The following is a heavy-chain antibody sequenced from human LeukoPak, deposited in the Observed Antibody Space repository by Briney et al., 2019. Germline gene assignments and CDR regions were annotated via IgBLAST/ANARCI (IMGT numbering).Heavy chain of an antibody. D-gene: IGHD2-15*01. CDR3: VRGFCRGDSFYSAEYFQH. Sequence: SETLSLTCDVYGDSFSGYYWTWIRQTPEKGLEWIGEVIHNGSRSVNPSLESRVTISVDTSKNQFSLKLTSVTAADTSVYYCVRGFCRGDSFYSAEYFQHWGQGTLVTVSS. CDR2: VIHNGSR. J-gene: IGHJ1*01. CDR1: GDSFSGYY. V-gene: IGHV4-34*01.